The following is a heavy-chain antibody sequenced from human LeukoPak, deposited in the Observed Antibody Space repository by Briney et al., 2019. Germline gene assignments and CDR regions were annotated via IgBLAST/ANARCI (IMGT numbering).Heavy chain of an antibody. CDR2: MNPNSGNT. CDR1: GYTFTSYD. J-gene: IGHJ5*02. CDR3: ARGMVVAATWETYNWFDP. V-gene: IGHV1-8*01. D-gene: IGHD2-15*01. Sequence: ASVKVSCKASGYTFTSYDINWVRQATGQGLEWMGWMNPNSGNTGYAQKFQGRVTMTRNTSISTAYMELSSLRSEDTAVYYCARGMVVAATWETYNWFDPWGQGTLVTVSS.